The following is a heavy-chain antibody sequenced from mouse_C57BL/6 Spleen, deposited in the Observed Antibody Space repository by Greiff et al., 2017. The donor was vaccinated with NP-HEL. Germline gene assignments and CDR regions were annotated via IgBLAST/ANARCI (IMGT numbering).Heavy chain of an antibody. CDR3: ARRGLIATGEGYFEG. D-gene: IGHD1-1*01. J-gene: IGHJ1*03. CDR2: IDPSDSYT. V-gene: IGHV1-59*01. Sequence: QVQLQQPGAELVRPGTSVKLSCKASGYTFTSYCMHWVKQRPGQGLEWIGVIDPSDSYTNYNQKFKGKATLTVDTSSSTAYMQLSSLTSEDSAVYYCARRGLIATGEGYFEGWGTGTTVTVAS. CDR1: GYTFTSYC.